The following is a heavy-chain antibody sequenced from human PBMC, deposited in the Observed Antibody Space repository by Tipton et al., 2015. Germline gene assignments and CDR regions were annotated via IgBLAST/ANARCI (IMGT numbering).Heavy chain of an antibody. Sequence: PGLVKPSQTLALTCSVSGGSISSTNYYWGWIRQPPGKGLEWIGSTYYSGSTYYNPSLKSRVTISVDTSKNQFSLHLSSVTAADTAVYYCAREVWYNDSTGYDYWGQGTLVTVSS. CDR3: AREVWYNDSTGYDY. J-gene: IGHJ4*02. D-gene: IGHD3-22*01. CDR2: TYYSGST. CDR1: GGSISSTNYY. V-gene: IGHV4-39*07.